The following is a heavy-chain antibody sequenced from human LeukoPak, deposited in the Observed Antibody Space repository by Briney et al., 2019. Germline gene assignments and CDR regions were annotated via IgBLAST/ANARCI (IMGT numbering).Heavy chain of an antibody. V-gene: IGHV3-30-3*01. CDR3: ARDGRYFLEWLTSYNWFDP. CDR2: ISYDGSNK. D-gene: IGHD3-3*01. J-gene: IGHJ5*02. Sequence: GGSLRLSCAASGFTFSSYAMSWVRQAPGKGLEWVAVISYDGSNKYYADSVKGRFTISRDNSKNTLYLQMNSLRAEDTAVYYCARDGRYFLEWLTSYNWFDPWGQGTLVTVSS. CDR1: GFTFSSYA.